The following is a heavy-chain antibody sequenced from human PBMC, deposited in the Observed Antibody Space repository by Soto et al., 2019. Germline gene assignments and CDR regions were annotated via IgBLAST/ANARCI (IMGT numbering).Heavy chain of an antibody. D-gene: IGHD6-6*01. V-gene: IGHV1-18*01. Sequence: ASLKVSCKASGYTFTSYGISWVRQAPGQGLEWMGWISAYNGNTNYAQKLQGRVTMTTDTSTSTAYMELRSLRSDDTAVYYCARAVGSSSVYYYYYMDVWGKGTTVTVSS. CDR2: ISAYNGNT. CDR3: ARAVGSSSVYYYYYMDV. CDR1: GYTFTSYG. J-gene: IGHJ6*03.